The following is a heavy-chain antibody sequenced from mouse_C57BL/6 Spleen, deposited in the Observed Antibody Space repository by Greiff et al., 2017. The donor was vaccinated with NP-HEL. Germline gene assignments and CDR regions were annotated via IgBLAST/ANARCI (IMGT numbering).Heavy chain of an antibody. CDR1: GFTFSSYA. CDR3: AREGTTVVPFDY. J-gene: IGHJ2*01. D-gene: IGHD1-1*01. Sequence: EVKLVESGGGLVKPGGFLKLSCAASGFTFSSYAMSWVRQTPEKRLEWVATISDGGSYTYYPDNVKGRFTISRDNAKNNLYLQMSHLKSEDTAMYYCAREGTTVVPFDYWGQGTTLTVSS. V-gene: IGHV5-4*01. CDR2: ISDGGSYT.